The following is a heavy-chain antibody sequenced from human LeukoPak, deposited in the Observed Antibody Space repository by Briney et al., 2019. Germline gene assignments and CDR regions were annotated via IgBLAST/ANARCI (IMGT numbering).Heavy chain of an antibody. CDR3: AKDLSFGLWEGAYYFDY. V-gene: IGHV3-23*01. D-gene: IGHD1-26*01. Sequence: GGSLRLSCAASGFTFSDYAMSWVRQAPEKGLEWVASISGTGVSTYYADSVKGRFTISRDNSKNTLYLQMNSLRAEDTAVYYCAKDLSFGLWEGAYYFDYWGQGTLVTVSS. CDR1: GFTFSDYA. CDR2: ISGTGVST. J-gene: IGHJ4*02.